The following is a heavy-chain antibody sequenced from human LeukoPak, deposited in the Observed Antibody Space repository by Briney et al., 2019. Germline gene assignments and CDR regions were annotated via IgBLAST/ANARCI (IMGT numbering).Heavy chain of an antibody. CDR3: ARGENYYDSSGYYYPFDY. Sequence: PSETLSLTCTVSGGSISSYYWSWIRQPPGKGLEWIGYIYYSGSTNYNPSLKSRVTISVDTSKTRFSLKLSSVTAADTAVYYCARGENYYDSSGYYYPFDYWGQGTLVTVSS. J-gene: IGHJ4*02. D-gene: IGHD3-22*01. CDR1: GGSISSYY. CDR2: IYYSGST. V-gene: IGHV4-59*01.